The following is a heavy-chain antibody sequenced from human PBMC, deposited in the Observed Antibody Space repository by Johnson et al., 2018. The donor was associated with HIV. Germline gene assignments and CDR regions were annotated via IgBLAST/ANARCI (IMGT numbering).Heavy chain of an antibody. J-gene: IGHJ3*02. CDR2: VSDHGRTS. Sequence: VQLVESGGGVVQPGRSLRLSCAASGFTFSSFGMHWVRQAPGKGLEWVAVVSDHGRTSYFADSVKVRFTISRDNSKNTLYLQMNSLRAEDTALYYCARGAYSSSWHASDASDIWGQGTMVTVSS. CDR3: ARGAYSSSWHASDASDI. D-gene: IGHD6-13*01. V-gene: IGHV3-30*03. CDR1: GFTFSSFG.